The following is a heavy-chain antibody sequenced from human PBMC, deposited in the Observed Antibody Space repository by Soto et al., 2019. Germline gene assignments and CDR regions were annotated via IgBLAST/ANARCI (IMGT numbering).Heavy chain of an antibody. J-gene: IGHJ6*02. V-gene: IGHV3-30-3*01. Sequence: QVQLVESGGGVVQPGRSLRLSCAASGFTFSSYAMHWVRQAPGKGLEWVAVISYDGSNKYYADSVKGRFTISRDNSKNPLYLQMNSLRAEDTAVYYCARDIAVADPYYYYYGMDVWGQGTTVTVSS. CDR2: ISYDGSNK. D-gene: IGHD6-19*01. CDR1: GFTFSSYA. CDR3: ARDIAVADPYYYYYGMDV.